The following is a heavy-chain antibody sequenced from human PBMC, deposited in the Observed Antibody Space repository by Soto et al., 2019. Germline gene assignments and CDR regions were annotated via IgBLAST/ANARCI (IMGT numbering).Heavy chain of an antibody. CDR3: AKGRYDILTGYIDY. CDR1: GFTFSSYG. V-gene: IGHV3-30*18. D-gene: IGHD3-9*01. Sequence: QVQLVESGGGVVQPGRSLRLSCAASGFTFSSYGTHWVRQAPGKWLEWVAVISYDGSNKYYADSVKGRFTISRDNSKNTLYLQMNSLRAEDTAVYYCAKGRYDILTGYIDYWGQGTLVTVSS. CDR2: ISYDGSNK. J-gene: IGHJ4*02.